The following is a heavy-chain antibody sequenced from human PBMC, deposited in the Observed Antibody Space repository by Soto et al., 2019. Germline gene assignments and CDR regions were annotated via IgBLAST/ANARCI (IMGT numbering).Heavy chain of an antibody. V-gene: IGHV3-15*01. J-gene: IGHJ4*02. CDR3: TKYSNLAAFDY. D-gene: IGHD6-13*01. CDR2: IKNKAGGGAT. Sequence: VQLVESGGGLVKPGGSLRLSCAVSGVTFANVWMGWVRQVPGRGLEWVALIKNKAGGGATDYSAPVKGRFTISRDDSKNMLYLEMNSLETEDTAVYFCTKYSNLAAFDYWGRGALVTVSS. CDR1: GVTFANVW.